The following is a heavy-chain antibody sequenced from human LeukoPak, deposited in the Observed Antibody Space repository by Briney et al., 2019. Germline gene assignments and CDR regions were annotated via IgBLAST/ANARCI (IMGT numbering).Heavy chain of an antibody. CDR3: AKDRTVGASYWYFDL. CDR1: GFAFSDYY. J-gene: IGHJ2*01. D-gene: IGHD1-26*01. V-gene: IGHV3-11*01. CDR2: ITSSGSTI. Sequence: GGSLRLSCAGSGFAFSDYYMTWIRQAPGKGLEWISYITSSGSTIHYADSVKGRFTISRDSSKNTLFLHMNTLRAEDTAIYYCAKDRTVGASYWYFDLWGRGTLVTVSS.